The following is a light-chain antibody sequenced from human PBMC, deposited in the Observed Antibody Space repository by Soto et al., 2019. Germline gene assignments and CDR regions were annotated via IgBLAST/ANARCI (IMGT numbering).Light chain of an antibody. J-gene: IGKJ1*01. V-gene: IGKV1-6*01. CDR3: LQDYNYPWT. Sequence: AIQMTQSPSSLSASVGDRVTITCQASQGIRNDLGWYQQKPGKAPKLLIYAASSLRSGVPSRFSGSGSGTDFTLTISSLQPEDFATYYCLQDYNYPWTFGQGTKVEIK. CDR1: QGIRND. CDR2: AAS.